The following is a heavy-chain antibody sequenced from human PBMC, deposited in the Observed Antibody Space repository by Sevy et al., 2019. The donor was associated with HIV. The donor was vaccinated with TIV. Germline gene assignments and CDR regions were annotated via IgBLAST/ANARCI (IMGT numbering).Heavy chain of an antibody. CDR2: INHSGST. CDR3: ASRVQRGYYFDY. J-gene: IGHJ4*02. CDR1: GGSFSGYY. D-gene: IGHD1-1*01. V-gene: IGHV4-34*01. Sequence: SETLSLTCAVYGGSFSGYYWSWIRQPPGKGLEWIGEINHSGSTNYNPSLKSRVTISIDTSKNQFSLKRRSVTAADTAVYYCASRVQRGYYFDYWGQGTLVTVSS.